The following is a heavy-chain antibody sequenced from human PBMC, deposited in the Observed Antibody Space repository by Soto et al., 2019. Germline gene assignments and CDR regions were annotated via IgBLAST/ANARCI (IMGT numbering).Heavy chain of an antibody. CDR1: VYSITNYG. CDR2: ISGYNRHT. J-gene: IGHJ4*02. D-gene: IGHD6-13*01. V-gene: IGHV1-18*04. Sequence: SGEACCSGSVYSITNYGITWVRQAPGEGLEWMGWISGYNRHTNYAQKVQGRVTMTTDTSTSTAYMELRSLRSDDTAVFYCARSPAAHGTSWREQWGPGTLVTASS. CDR3: ARSPAAHGTSWREQ.